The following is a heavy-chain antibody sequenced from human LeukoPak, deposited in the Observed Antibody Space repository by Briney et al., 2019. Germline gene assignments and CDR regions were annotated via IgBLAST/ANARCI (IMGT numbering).Heavy chain of an antibody. Sequence: GGSLRLSCAASGFTFSGSAMHWVRQASGKGLEWVGRIRGKANSYATAYAASVKGRFTISRDDSKNTAYLQMNSLKTEDTAVYYCTRLPIVATIVDDYWGQGTLVTVSS. CDR1: GFTFSGSA. CDR2: IRGKANSYAT. J-gene: IGHJ4*02. CDR3: TRLPIVATIVDDY. D-gene: IGHD5-12*01. V-gene: IGHV3-73*01.